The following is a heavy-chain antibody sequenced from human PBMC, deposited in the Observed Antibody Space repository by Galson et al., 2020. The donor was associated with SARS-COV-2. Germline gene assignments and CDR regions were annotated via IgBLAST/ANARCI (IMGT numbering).Heavy chain of an antibody. CDR2: IDPSDSDT. CDR3: TRLARAPGYCSSVSCYTDY. CDR1: GYTFSNYW. D-gene: IGHD2-2*02. V-gene: IGHV5-51*01. Sequence: KIGESLKISCKGSGYTFSNYWIGWVRQMPGKGLEWMGIIDPSDSDTRYSPSFQGQVTMSADKSISTAYLQWSSLRASDTAIYYCTRLARAPGYCSSVSCYTDYWGQGTQVTVSS. J-gene: IGHJ4*02.